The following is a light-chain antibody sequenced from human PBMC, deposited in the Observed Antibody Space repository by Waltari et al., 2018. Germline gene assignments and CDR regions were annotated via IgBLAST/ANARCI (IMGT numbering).Light chain of an antibody. CDR2: AAS. CDR3: QHYYDNPFT. Sequence: DIQMTQSPSALSASVGDRVTISCRASQNIYSNLAWYQQKPGKAPKPLIYAASRLQSVIPSRFGGSGSGTDFSLTISSLQPEDSAAYYCQHYYDNPFTFGPGTKLDIK. CDR1: QNIYSN. V-gene: IGKV1-16*01. J-gene: IGKJ3*01.